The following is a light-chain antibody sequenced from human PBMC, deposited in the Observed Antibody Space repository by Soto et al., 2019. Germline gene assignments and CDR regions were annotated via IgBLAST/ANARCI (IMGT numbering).Light chain of an antibody. CDR2: DVI. V-gene: IGLV2-14*01. CDR1: SSDVGGYNY. J-gene: IGLJ2*01. CDR3: SSYTSSNTLV. Sequence: QSVLTQPASVSGSPGQSITISCTGTSSDVGGYNYVSWYQQHPGKAPKLMIYDVINRPSGVSNRFSGSKSGNTASLTISGLQAEDEADYYYSSYTSSNTLVFGGGTKLTVL.